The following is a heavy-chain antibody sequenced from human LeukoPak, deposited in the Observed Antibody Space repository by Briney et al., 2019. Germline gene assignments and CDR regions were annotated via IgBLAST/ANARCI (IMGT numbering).Heavy chain of an antibody. Sequence: GRSLRLSCAVSGFTFDDYAMHWVRQAPGKGLEWVSAISWNNNKIGYADSVKGRFTISRDNAKNSLYLQMNSLRAEDTALYYCAKGMFHDSSGYYSQPFDYWGQGTLVTVSS. CDR2: ISWNNNKI. J-gene: IGHJ4*02. V-gene: IGHV3-9*01. D-gene: IGHD3-22*01. CDR3: AKGMFHDSSGYYSQPFDY. CDR1: GFTFDDYA.